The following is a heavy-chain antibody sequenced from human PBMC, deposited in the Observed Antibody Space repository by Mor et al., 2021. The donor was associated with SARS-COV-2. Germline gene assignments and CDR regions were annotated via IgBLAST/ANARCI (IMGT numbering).Heavy chain of an antibody. CDR2: KSKTDGGTT. D-gene: IGHD2-15*01. J-gene: IGHJ4*02. Sequence: KSKTDGGTTDYAAPVKGRFTISRDDSKNTLYLQMNSLKTEDTAVYYCTTDCSGGSCYSIVDYWGQGTL. V-gene: IGHV3-15*01. CDR3: TTDCSGGSCYSIVDY.